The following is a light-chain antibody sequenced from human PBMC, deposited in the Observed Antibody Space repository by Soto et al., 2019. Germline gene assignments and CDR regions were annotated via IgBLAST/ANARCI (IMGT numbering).Light chain of an antibody. CDR2: DPS. J-gene: IGKJ4*01. Sequence: EVVIRQSPATLSVSPREGVTLPCMASQGIGDTLAWYQHKPVQTPRLRLYDPSTRATRVPARRNGSSSATEFTHTTHSLLSQDFAVYYCQRYNNRLVTFSGGT. V-gene: IGKV3-15*01. CDR3: QRYNNRLVT. CDR1: QGIGDT.